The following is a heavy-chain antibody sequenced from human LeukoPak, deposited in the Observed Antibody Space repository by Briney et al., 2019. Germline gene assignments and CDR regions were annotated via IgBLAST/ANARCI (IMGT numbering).Heavy chain of an antibody. D-gene: IGHD3-3*01. V-gene: IGHV1-24*01. CDR1: GYTLTELS. CDR3: ATAKNFWSGYYPLYAFDI. Sequence: ASVKVSCKASGYTLTELSMHWVRQAPGKGLEWMGGFDPEDGETIYAQKFQGRVTMTEDTSTDTAYMELSSLRSEDTAVYYCATAKNFWSGYYPLYAFDIWGQGTMVTVSS. J-gene: IGHJ3*02. CDR2: FDPEDGET.